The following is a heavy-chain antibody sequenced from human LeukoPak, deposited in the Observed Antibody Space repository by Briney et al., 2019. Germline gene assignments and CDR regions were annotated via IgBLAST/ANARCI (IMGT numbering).Heavy chain of an antibody. V-gene: IGHV3-23*01. CDR1: GFTFDNYA. D-gene: IGHD4-17*01. CDR2: ITAAYGRP. J-gene: IGHJ4*02. Sequence: PGGSLRLSCVASGFTFDNYAMDWVRQAPGKGLEWVSAITAAYGRPFDADSVKGRFTISRDNSKNTLYLQMNSLRAEDTAVYYCAKGNYGDYSPWDSWGQGTLVTVSS. CDR3: AKGNYGDYSPWDS.